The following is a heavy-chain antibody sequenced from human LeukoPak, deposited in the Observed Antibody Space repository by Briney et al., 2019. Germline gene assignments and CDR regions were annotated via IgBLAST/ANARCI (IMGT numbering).Heavy chain of an antibody. V-gene: IGHV3-48*04. J-gene: IGHJ4*02. CDR1: GFTFSSYD. CDR3: ARDASGDFFDY. CDR2: ISSSSSSI. D-gene: IGHD3-10*01. Sequence: PGGSLRLSCAASGFTFSSYDMNWVRQAPGKGLGWVSYISSSSSSIYYADSVKGRFTISRDDAKNSLYLQMNNLRADDTAVYYCARDASGDFFDYWGQGTLVTVSS.